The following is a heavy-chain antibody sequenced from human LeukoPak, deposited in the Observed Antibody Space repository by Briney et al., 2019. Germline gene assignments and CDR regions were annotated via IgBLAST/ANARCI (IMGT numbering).Heavy chain of an antibody. Sequence: PGGSLRLSCAASGFAFSSYEINWVREAPGKGLECGSYISSSDGTRTYADYVRGRFTISRDNAKSSLYLEMNSLRAEDTAVYYCAREIVSAVAGNFDYWGQGTLVTVSS. J-gene: IGHJ4*02. CDR3: AREIVSAVAGNFDY. CDR1: GFAFSSYE. V-gene: IGHV3-48*03. D-gene: IGHD6-19*01. CDR2: ISSSDGTR.